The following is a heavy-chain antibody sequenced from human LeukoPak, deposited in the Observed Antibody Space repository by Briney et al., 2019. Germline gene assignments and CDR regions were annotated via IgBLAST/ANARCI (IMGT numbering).Heavy chain of an antibody. J-gene: IGHJ4*02. CDR2: IWSDGNNK. CDR3: ASNFREGAGSFDY. Sequence: GGSLRLSCAASGFTFSSYAMHWVRQAPGKGLEWVAIIWSDGNNKYYADSVEGRFTISRDTSKNTLFLQMNSLRSEDTAVYYCASNFREGAGSFDYWGQGTLVTVSS. V-gene: IGHV3-30*02. D-gene: IGHD3-16*01. CDR1: GFTFSSYA.